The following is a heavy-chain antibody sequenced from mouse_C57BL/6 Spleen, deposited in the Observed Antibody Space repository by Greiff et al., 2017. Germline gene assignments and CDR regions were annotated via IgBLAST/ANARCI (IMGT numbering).Heavy chain of an antibody. J-gene: IGHJ4*01. CDR1: GYTFTDYY. D-gene: IGHD2-2*01. Sequence: QVHVKQSGAELVRPGASVKLSCKASGYTFTDYYINWVKQRPGQGLEWIARIYPGNGNTYYNEKFKGKATLTAEKSSSTAYMQLSSLTSEDSAVYVCAREGYGYLCAMDYWGQGTSVTVSS. CDR2: IYPGNGNT. CDR3: AREGYGYLCAMDY. V-gene: IGHV1-76*01.